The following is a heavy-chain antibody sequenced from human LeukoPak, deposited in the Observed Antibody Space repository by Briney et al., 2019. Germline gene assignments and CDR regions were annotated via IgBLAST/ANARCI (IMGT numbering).Heavy chain of an antibody. CDR1: GYAFTGYY. CDR3: ARVGPGGLGVDY. J-gene: IGHJ4*02. V-gene: IGHV1-2*02. D-gene: IGHD3-16*01. CDR2: INPNSGGT. Sequence: GASVMVSCKASGYAFTGYYMHWVRQAPGQGLEWMGWINPNSGGTNYAQRFQGRVTMTRDTSISTAYMELSRLRSDDTAVYYCARVGPGGLGVDYWGQGTLVTVSS.